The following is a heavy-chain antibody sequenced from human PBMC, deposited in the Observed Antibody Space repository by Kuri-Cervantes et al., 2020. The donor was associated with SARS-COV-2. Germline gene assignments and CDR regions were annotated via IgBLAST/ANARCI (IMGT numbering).Heavy chain of an antibody. V-gene: IGHV3-9*01. J-gene: IGHJ4*02. CDR3: AKDELEWLSGVID. CDR2: ISWNSGSI. CDR1: GFTFSSYS. D-gene: IGHD3-3*01. Sequence: SLKISCAASGFTFSSYSMNWVRQAPGKGLEWVSGISWNSGSIGYADSVKGRFTISRDNAKNSLYLQMNSLRAEDTALYYCAKDELEWLSGVIDWGQGTLVTVSS.